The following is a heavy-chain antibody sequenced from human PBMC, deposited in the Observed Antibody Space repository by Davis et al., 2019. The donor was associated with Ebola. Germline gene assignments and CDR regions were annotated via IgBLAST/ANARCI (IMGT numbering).Heavy chain of an antibody. V-gene: IGHV2-70*11. CDR1: GFSLSTSGMC. CDR2: IDWDDDK. CDR3: ARNRVMVRGVITHFDY. D-gene: IGHD3-10*01. Sequence: SGPTLVKPTQTLTLTCTFSGFSLSTSGMCVSWIRQPPGKALEWLARIDWDDDKYYSTSLKTRLTISKDTSKNQVVLTMTNMDPVDTATYYCARNRVMVRGVITHFDYWGQGTLVTVSS. J-gene: IGHJ4*02.